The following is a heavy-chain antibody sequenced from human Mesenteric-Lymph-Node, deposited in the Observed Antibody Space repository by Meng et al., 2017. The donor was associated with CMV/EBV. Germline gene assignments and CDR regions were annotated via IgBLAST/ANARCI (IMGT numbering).Heavy chain of an antibody. Sequence: GESLKISCVTSGFSFNTHSINWVRQAPGKGLEWVANIKQDGSEEYYVDSVKGRFTISRDNAKNSLYLQMNSLRAEDTAIYYCASDSSGYYYAFWGQGTLVTVSS. D-gene: IGHD3-22*01. CDR3: ASDSSGYYYAF. CDR1: GFSFNTHS. J-gene: IGHJ4*02. V-gene: IGHV3-7*01. CDR2: IKQDGSEE.